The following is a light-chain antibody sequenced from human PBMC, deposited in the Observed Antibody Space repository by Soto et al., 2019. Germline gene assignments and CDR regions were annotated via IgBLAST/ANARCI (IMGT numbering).Light chain of an antibody. J-gene: IGKJ4*01. V-gene: IGKV3D-15*01. CDR3: QQSYSPPVT. Sequence: EIVMTQSPATLSLSPGDRATLSCRASQSVDNDLAWYQQKPGQPPRLLIYDASTRATGIPARFSGSQSGTEFTLTISSLQSEDFATYYCQQSYSPPVTFGGGTKVDIK. CDR1: QSVDND. CDR2: DAS.